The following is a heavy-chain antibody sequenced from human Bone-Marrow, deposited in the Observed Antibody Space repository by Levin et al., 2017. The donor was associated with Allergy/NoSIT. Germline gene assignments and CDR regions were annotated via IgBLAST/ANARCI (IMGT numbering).Heavy chain of an antibody. J-gene: IGHJ3*02. CDR2: VDTSGGT. D-gene: IGHD3-16*01. V-gene: IGHV3-13*01. CDR1: GFTLSAHD. Sequence: PGGSLRLSCTASGFTLSAHDMHWVRHSIGKGLEWVSAVDTSGGTYFPDSLRGRFTAPRENAKNSLYLQMNNLGTGDTAIYYCAREITGREFGDSPATLDIWGQGTMVTVSS. CDR3: AREITGREFGDSPATLDI.